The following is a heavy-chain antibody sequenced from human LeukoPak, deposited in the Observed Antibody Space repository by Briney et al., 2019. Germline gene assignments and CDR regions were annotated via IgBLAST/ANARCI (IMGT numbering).Heavy chain of an antibody. CDR1: SGSISSYY. D-gene: IGHD5-24*01. CDR2: IYYSGST. CDR3: ARLVEMATNNWFDP. V-gene: IGHV4-59*01. Sequence: PSETLSLTCTVSSGSISSYYWSWIRQPPGKGLEWIGYIYYSGSTNYNPSLKSRVTISVDTSKNQFSLKLSSVTAADTAVYYCARLVEMATNNWFDPWGQGTLVTVSS. J-gene: IGHJ5*02.